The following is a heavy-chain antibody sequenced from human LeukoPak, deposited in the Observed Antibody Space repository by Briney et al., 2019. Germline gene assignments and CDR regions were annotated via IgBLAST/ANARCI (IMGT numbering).Heavy chain of an antibody. V-gene: IGHV4-31*03. J-gene: IGHJ4*02. CDR3: ARDKRGLLDY. Sequence: SETLSLTCTVSGGSISSCGYYWSWIRQHPGKGLEWIGYIYYSGSTYYNPSLKSRVTISVDTSKNQFSLKLSSVTAADTAVYYCARDKRGLLDYWGQGTLVTVSS. D-gene: IGHD3-10*01. CDR2: IYYSGST. CDR1: GGSISSCGYY.